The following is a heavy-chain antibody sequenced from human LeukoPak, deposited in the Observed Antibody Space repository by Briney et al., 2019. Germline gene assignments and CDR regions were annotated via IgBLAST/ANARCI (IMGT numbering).Heavy chain of an antibody. V-gene: IGHV3-23*01. CDR3: ANSPKSDY. J-gene: IGHJ4*02. Sequence: GGSLRLSCAASGFTFSSYGMSWFRQAPGKGLEWLSAISGSGGSTYYADSVQGRFTISRDNSKNTLYLQMSSLRAEDTAVYYCANSPKSDYWGQGTLVSVSS. CDR2: ISGSGGST. CDR1: GFTFSSYG.